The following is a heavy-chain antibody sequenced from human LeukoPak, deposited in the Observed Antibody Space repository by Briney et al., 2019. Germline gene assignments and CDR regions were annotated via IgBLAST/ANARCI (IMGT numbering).Heavy chain of an antibody. V-gene: IGHV4-4*07. CDR2: ILTSGST. J-gene: IGHJ4*02. CDR3: AREFSYGSNGRGFDY. D-gene: IGHD4-23*01. Sequence: SETLSLTCTVSSGSISSYYWSWIRQPAGKGLEWIGRILTSGSTNYNPSLQSRVTMSVDTSKNQFSLKLNSMTAADTAMYYCAREFSYGSNGRGFDYWGQGTLVTVSS. CDR1: SGSISSYY.